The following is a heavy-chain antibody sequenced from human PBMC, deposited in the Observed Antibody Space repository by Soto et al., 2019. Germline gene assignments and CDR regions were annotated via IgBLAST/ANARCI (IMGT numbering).Heavy chain of an antibody. V-gene: IGHV6-1*01. CDR3: ARDLGQWLDGWFDP. J-gene: IGHJ5*02. CDR2: TYYRSKWYN. D-gene: IGHD6-19*01. Sequence: SQTLSLTCAISGDGVSSNSAAWNWIRQSPSRGLEWLGRTYYRSKWYNDYAVSVKSRITINPDTSKNQFSLQLNSVTPEDTAVYYCARDLGQWLDGWFDPWGQGTLVTVSS. CDR1: GDGVSSNSAA.